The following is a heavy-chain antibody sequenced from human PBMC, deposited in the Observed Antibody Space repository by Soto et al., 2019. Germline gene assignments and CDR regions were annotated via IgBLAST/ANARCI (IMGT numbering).Heavy chain of an antibody. Sequence: PGGSLRLSCKGSGFTFRDYAISWVRQAPGKGLQWVGFMRAKAFGGTTEYATFVKGRFTISRDDSKSVAYLQMNSLETEDTAVYYCTREGAYTSPPYYYFYAMDVWGQGTRVTV. D-gene: IGHD2-2*01. J-gene: IGHJ6*01. CDR3: TREGAYTSPPYYYFYAMDV. CDR2: MRAKAFGGTT. V-gene: IGHV3-49*04. CDR1: GFTFRDYA.